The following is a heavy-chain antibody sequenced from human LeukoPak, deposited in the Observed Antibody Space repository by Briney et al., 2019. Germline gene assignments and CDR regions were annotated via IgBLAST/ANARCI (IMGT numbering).Heavy chain of an antibody. J-gene: IGHJ5*02. D-gene: IGHD3-16*02. V-gene: IGHV3-23*01. CDR1: GFTFSSYA. CDR3: TKGGIRYWFDP. Sequence: PGGSLRLSCAASGFTFSSYAMSWVRQAPGKGLEWVSAISGSGGSIYYADSVKGRFTISRDNPKNTLYLQMNSPRAEDTAVYYCTKGGIRYWFDPWGQGTLVTVSS. CDR2: ISGSGGSI.